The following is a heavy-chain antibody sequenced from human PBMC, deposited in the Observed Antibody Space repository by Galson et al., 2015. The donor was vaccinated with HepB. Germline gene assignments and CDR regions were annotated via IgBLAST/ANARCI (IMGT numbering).Heavy chain of an antibody. CDR1: GFTFSSYA. CDR2: ISYDGSNK. Sequence: SLRLSCAASGFTFSSYAMHWVRQAPGKGLEWVAVISYDGSNKYYADSVKGRFTISRDNSKNTLYLQMNSLRAEDTAVYYCARDGGCSGGSCYSEIDYWGQGTPVTVSS. D-gene: IGHD2-15*01. J-gene: IGHJ4*02. CDR3: ARDGGCSGGSCYSEIDY. V-gene: IGHV3-30-3*01.